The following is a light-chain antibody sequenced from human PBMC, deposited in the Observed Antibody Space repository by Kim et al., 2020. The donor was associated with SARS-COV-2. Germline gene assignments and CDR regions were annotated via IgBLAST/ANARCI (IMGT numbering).Light chain of an antibody. CDR3: QQYVSYPRT. J-gene: IGKJ1*01. V-gene: IGKV1D-16*01. CDR1: QGISSG. CDR2: AAS. Sequence: DIQMIQSPSSLSASVGDRVTITCRASQGISSGLAWYQQKPEKAPKCLFYAASSLQSGVPSRFSGSGSGTDFTLTISNLRPEDFATYYCQQYVSYPRTFGQGTRVEIK.